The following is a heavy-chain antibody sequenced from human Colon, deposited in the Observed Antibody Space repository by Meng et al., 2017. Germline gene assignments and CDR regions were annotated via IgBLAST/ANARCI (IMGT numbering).Heavy chain of an antibody. J-gene: IGHJ4*02. CDR1: GFIFSDYY. D-gene: IGHD3-16*01. Sequence: QVQLVESGGGLVKSVGSLRLSCAASGFIFSDYYISWFRQAPGKGLEWVSYISSRGGTIHYADSVRGRFTISRDNANNSVFLQMNSLRAEDTAVYYCARNLFGDYWGQGILVTASS. CDR2: ISSRGGTI. CDR3: ARNLFGDY. V-gene: IGHV3-11*01.